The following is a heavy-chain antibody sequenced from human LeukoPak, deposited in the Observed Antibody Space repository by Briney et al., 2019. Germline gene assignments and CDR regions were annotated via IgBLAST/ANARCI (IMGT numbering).Heavy chain of an antibody. Sequence: PSETLSLTCTVSGGSISSYYWSWIRQPPGKGLEWTGYIYYSGSTNYNPSLKSRVTISVDTSKNQFSLKLSSVTAADTAVYHCARPSNPYGDYDAFDIWGQGTMVTVSS. V-gene: IGHV4-59*08. CDR1: GGSISSYY. J-gene: IGHJ3*02. CDR2: IYYSGST. CDR3: ARPSNPYGDYDAFDI. D-gene: IGHD4-17*01.